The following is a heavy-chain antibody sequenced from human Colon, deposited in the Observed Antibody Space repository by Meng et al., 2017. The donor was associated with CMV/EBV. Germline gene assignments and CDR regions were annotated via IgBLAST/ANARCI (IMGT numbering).Heavy chain of an antibody. V-gene: IGHV3-23*01. Sequence: AASGLALSNYPMSWVRQAPGKGLEWVSSISSSRHRTFYAASVKGRFTISRDNSKNTLFLQMSSLRVEDTAVYFCAKEEGRDGYNFDSWGPGTLVTVSS. CDR2: ISSSRHRT. J-gene: IGHJ4*02. CDR3: AKEEGRDGYNFDS. CDR1: GLALSNYP. D-gene: IGHD5-24*01.